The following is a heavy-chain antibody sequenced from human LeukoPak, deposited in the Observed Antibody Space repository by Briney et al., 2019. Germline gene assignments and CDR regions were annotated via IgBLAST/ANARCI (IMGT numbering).Heavy chain of an antibody. J-gene: IGHJ4*02. CDR2: ISYDGSNK. Sequence: PGGSLRLSCAASGFTFSSYAMHWVRQAPGKGLEWVAVISYDGSNKYYADSVKGRFTISRDNSKNTLYLQMNSLRAEDTAVYYCARGAVLLSYLVYWGQGTLVTVSS. D-gene: IGHD3-10*01. CDR3: ARGAVLLSYLVY. CDR1: GFTFSSYA. V-gene: IGHV3-30-3*01.